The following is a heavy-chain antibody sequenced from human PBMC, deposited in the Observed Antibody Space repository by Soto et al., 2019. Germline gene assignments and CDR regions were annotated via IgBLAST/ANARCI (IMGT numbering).Heavy chain of an antibody. V-gene: IGHV1-69*01. Sequence: QVQLVQAGAEVKKPWSSVKVSCKASADTFSRSAFSWVRHAPGPGREWMGGIIPFFHAANYAQRLQGRVTITADESTSTVYMELSSLRSEDTALYYCARDLISNYHYYGMDVWGQGTTVTVSS. CDR3: ARDLISNYHYYGMDV. J-gene: IGHJ6*02. CDR1: ADTFSRSA. CDR2: IIPFFHAA.